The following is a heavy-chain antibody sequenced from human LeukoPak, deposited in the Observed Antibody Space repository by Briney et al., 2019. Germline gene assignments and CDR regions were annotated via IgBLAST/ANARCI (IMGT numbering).Heavy chain of an antibody. D-gene: IGHD3-22*01. CDR2: INLSGGST. J-gene: IGHJ4*02. V-gene: IGHV1-46*01. Sequence: ASVKVSCKASGYTFTSYYMHWVRQAPGQGLEWMGIINLSGGSTSYAQKFQGRVTMTRDMSTSTVYMELSSLRSEDTAVYYCARGDYYDSSGYAAPLGYWGQGTLVTVSS. CDR3: ARGDYYDSSGYAAPLGY. CDR1: GYTFTSYY.